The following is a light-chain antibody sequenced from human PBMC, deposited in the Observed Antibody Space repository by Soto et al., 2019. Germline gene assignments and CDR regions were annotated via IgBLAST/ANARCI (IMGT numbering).Light chain of an antibody. CDR3: SSYAGSNIVV. Sequence: QSALTPPPSASGSPGQSVTISCTGTSSDVGGYNFVSWYQQPPGKAPKLMISEVSARPSGVPDRFSGSKSGNTASLTVSGLQAEDEADYDCSSYAGSNIVVFGGGTKLTVL. V-gene: IGLV2-8*01. CDR1: SSDVGGYNF. J-gene: IGLJ2*01. CDR2: EVS.